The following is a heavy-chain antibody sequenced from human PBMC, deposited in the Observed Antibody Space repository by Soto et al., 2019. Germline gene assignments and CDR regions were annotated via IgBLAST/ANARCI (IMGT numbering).Heavy chain of an antibody. J-gene: IGHJ5*02. CDR2: IYYSGST. D-gene: IGHD6-13*01. CDR1: GGSISSGGYY. CDR3: ARDRLEQQLTWFDP. V-gene: IGHV4-31*03. Sequence: QVQLQESGPGLVKPSQTLSLTCTVSGGSISSGGYYWSWIRQHPGKGLEWIGYIYYSGSTYYNPSLKSRVTISVDTSKNQYSLKLSSVTAADTAVYYCARDRLEQQLTWFDPWGQGTLVTVSS.